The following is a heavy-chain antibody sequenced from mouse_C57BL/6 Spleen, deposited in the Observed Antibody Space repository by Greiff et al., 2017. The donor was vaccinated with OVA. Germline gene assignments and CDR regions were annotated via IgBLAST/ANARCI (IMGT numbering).Heavy chain of an antibody. J-gene: IGHJ4*01. CDR3: TRGGNYVRNYYAMDY. CDR1: CFTFPSYW. CDR2: IYPVNSDT. V-gene: IGHV1-5*01. D-gene: IGHD2-1*01. Sequence: VQVVASGTVLARPGASVTMSFKTSCFTFPSYWMPWVNQWPGPGLEWLGAIYPVNSDTSYNQKFKGKAKLTALTSASTAYMELSSLTNEDSAVYYCTRGGNYVRNYYAMDYWGKGTSGTVSS.